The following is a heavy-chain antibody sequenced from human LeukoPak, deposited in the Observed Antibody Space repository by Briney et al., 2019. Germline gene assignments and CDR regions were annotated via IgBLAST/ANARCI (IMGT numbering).Heavy chain of an antibody. V-gene: IGHV3-33*01. CDR1: GFTFSSYG. CDR3: ARAWGIVGATGVLDY. CDR2: IWYDGSNK. D-gene: IGHD1-26*01. Sequence: GGSLRLSCAASGFTFSSYGMHWVRQAPGKGLEWVAVIWYDGSNKYYADSVKGRFTISRDNSKNTLYLQMNSLRAEDTAVYYCARAWGIVGATGVLDYWGQGTLVTVSS. J-gene: IGHJ4*02.